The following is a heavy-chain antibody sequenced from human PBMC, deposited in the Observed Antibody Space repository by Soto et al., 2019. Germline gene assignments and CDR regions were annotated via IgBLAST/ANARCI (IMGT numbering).Heavy chain of an antibody. CDR2: IYHSGST. CDR3: ARVPGP. V-gene: IGHV4-30-2*01. CDR1: GGSSSGGGDS. Sequence: SETLSLTSGVAGGSSSGGGDSWSWIRQPPGKGLEWIGYIYHSGSTYYNPSLKSRVTTSVDRSKNQFSLKLSSVTAADTAVYYCARVPGPWGQGTLVTVSS. J-gene: IGHJ5*02.